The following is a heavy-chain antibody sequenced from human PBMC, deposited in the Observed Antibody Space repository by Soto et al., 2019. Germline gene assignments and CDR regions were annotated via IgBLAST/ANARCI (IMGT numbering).Heavy chain of an antibody. CDR1: GGTFSSYA. D-gene: IGHD3-16*02. Sequence: SVKVSCKASGGTFSSYAISWVRQAPGQGLEWMGGIIPIFGTANYAQKFQGRVTITADKSTSTAYMELSSLRSEDTAVYYCARFSVSVYDCYGMDVWGQGTTVTVSS. CDR2: IIPIFGTA. V-gene: IGHV1-69*06. CDR3: ARFSVSVYDCYGMDV. J-gene: IGHJ6*02.